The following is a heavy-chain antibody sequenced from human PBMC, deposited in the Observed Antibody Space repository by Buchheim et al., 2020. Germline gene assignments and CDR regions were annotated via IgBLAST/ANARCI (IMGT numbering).Heavy chain of an antibody. CDR3: ARAWGRGVGGFDY. CDR1: GFSLSVYW. V-gene: IGHV3-7*01. CDR2: IKQDGSKK. Sequence: DVQLAESGGGLVQPGGSLRLSCAASGFSLSVYWMTWVRQAPGKGLEWVANIKQDGSKKYYVESVKGRFTISRDNAENSLYLQMNSLRVEDTAVYYCARAWGRGVGGFDYWGQGTL. D-gene: IGHD7-27*01. J-gene: IGHJ4*02.